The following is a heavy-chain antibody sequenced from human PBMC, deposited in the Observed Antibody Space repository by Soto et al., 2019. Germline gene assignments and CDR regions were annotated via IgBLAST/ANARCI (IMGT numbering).Heavy chain of an antibody. CDR3: ARAYRGYCSGINAYSDYSGMDV. J-gene: IGHJ6*02. V-gene: IGHV1-69*02. Sequence: QVQLVQSGAEVKKPGSSVKVSCKASGGTFSSYTVSWVRQATGQGLGWLGRIIRILDITIYAQKFQGRVTFTANKPMSTAYMELSSLRSEDTAVYYCARAYRGYCSGINAYSDYSGMDVWCQGTTVTVSS. CDR1: GGTFSSYT. CDR2: IIRILDIT. D-gene: IGHD2-15*01.